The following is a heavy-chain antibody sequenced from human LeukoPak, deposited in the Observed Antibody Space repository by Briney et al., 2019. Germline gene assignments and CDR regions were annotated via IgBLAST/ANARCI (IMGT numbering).Heavy chain of an antibody. CDR2: ISGSGGST. Sequence: GGSLRLSCAASGFTFSSYAMSWVRQAPGKGLEWVSAISGSGGSTYHADSVKGRLTISRDNSKNTLYLQMNSLRAEDTAVYYCAKDGSGLDYYYYMDVWGKGTTVTISS. CDR3: AKDGSGLDYYYYMDV. V-gene: IGHV3-23*01. D-gene: IGHD3-10*01. CDR1: GFTFSSYA. J-gene: IGHJ6*03.